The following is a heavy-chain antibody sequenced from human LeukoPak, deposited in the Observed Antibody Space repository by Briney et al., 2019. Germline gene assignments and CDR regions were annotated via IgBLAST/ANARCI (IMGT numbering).Heavy chain of an antibody. V-gene: IGHV3-23*01. J-gene: IGHJ3*02. CDR1: GFTFSNYA. D-gene: IGHD1-26*01. CDR3: AQEDGRYSAWGAFYI. Sequence: GGSLRLSCAASGFTFSNYAMSWVRQAPGNGLKWVSALSGSSGNTYYADYVKGRFTIARYNSKDTQDLKSNRLRAEDTAVYYCAQEDGRYSAWGAFYIWGQRTMVTVSP. CDR2: LSGSSGNT.